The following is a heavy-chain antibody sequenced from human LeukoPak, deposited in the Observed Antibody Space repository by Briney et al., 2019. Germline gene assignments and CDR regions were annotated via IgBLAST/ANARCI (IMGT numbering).Heavy chain of an antibody. CDR3: TRDQDDFWSGYSPRDY. CDR1: GFTFGDYA. D-gene: IGHD3-3*01. Sequence: GGSLRLSCTASGFTFGDYAMSWFGPAPGKGLEGVGFIRGKAYCGTIEYAASVKGRFTISRDDSKSIAYLQMNSLKTEDTAVYYCTRDQDDFWSGYSPRDYWGQGTLVTVSS. CDR2: IRGKAYCGTI. J-gene: IGHJ4*02. V-gene: IGHV3-49*03.